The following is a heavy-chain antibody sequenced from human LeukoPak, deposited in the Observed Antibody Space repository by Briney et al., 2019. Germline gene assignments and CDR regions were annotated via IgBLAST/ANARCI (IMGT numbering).Heavy chain of an antibody. Sequence: SETLSLTCTVSGGSISSSSYYWGWIRQPPGKGLEWIGEINHSGGTNYNPSLKSRVTISVDTSKNQFSLKLSSVTAADTAVYYCARISRVFGVAMKYYYYGMDVWGQGTTVTVSS. J-gene: IGHJ6*02. CDR2: INHSGGT. V-gene: IGHV4-39*07. CDR3: ARISRVFGVAMKYYYYGMDV. CDR1: GGSISSSSYY. D-gene: IGHD3-3*01.